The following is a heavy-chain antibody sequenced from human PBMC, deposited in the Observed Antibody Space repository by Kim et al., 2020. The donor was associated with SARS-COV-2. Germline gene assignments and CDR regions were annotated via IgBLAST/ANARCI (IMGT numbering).Heavy chain of an antibody. CDR2: INAGNGNT. CDR3: ARGKGEAEYSSGWYYYYYMDV. Sequence: ASVKVSCKASGYTFTSYAMHWVRQAPGQRLEWMGWINAGNGNTKYSQKFQGRVTITRDTSASTAYMELSSLRSEDTAVYYCARGKGEAEYSSGWYYYYYMDVWGKGTTVTVSS. CDR1: GYTFTSYA. D-gene: IGHD6-19*01. J-gene: IGHJ6*03. V-gene: IGHV1-3*01.